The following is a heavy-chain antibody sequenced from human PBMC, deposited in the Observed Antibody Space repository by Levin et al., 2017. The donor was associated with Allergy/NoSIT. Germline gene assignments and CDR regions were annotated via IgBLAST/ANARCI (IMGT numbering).Heavy chain of an antibody. D-gene: IGHD2-15*01. CDR1: GFTFSSYG. V-gene: IGHV3-33*01. CDR3: ARGSCAGGSCHEDY. Sequence: LSLTCAASGFTFSSYGMHWVRQAPGKGLEWVAVIWYDGSNKYYADSVKGRFTISRDNSKNTLYLQMNSLRAEDTAVYYCARGSCAGGSCHEDYWGQGTLVTVSS. J-gene: IGHJ4*02. CDR2: IWYDGSNK.